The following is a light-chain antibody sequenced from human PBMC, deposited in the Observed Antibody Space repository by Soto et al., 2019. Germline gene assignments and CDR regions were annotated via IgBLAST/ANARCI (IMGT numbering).Light chain of an antibody. V-gene: IGKV3-20*01. CDR1: QSINNNY. CDR3: QQYGGSPRT. J-gene: IGKJ1*01. Sequence: EIVLTQSPGTLSFSPGERATLSGRASQSINNNYLAWYQQKRGQAPRLLIYGASSRATGIPDRFSGSGSGTDFTLTISTLQPEDFAVYYCQQYGGSPRTFGQGTKVEIK. CDR2: GAS.